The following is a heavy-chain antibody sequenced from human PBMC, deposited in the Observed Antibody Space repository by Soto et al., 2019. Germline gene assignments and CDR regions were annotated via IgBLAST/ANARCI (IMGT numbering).Heavy chain of an antibody. Sequence: PGGSLRLSCTASGFSFSTHAMSWVRQAPGKGPEWVSSISSGGTTTLYAASVEGRFTISRDKSKNTLYLQMNSLRADDTAVYYCAREGGSIGGWFGRKFDSWGQGTQVTVSS. CDR3: AREGGSIGGWFGRKFDS. V-gene: IGHV3-23*01. CDR2: ISSGGTTT. J-gene: IGHJ4*02. CDR1: GFSFSTHA. D-gene: IGHD6-19*01.